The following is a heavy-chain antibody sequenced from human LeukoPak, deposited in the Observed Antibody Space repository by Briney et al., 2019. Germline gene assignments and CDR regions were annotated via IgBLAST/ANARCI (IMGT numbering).Heavy chain of an antibody. Sequence: GGSLRLSCAASEFSVSANYLSWVRQTPGEGLEWVAVIYSGGGTYEADSVKGRFGIYRDNSKNTLYLQMSSLRVEDTAVYFCARERFGSGSYYLDFWGQGILVTVSS. CDR1: EFSVSANY. CDR2: IYSGGGT. CDR3: ARERFGSGSYYLDF. D-gene: IGHD3-10*01. J-gene: IGHJ4*02. V-gene: IGHV3-53*01.